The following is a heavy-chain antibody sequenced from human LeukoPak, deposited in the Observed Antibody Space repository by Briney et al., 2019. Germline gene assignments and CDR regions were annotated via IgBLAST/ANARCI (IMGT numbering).Heavy chain of an antibody. D-gene: IGHD6-13*01. CDR1: GYTFTSYD. V-gene: IGHV1-8*01. J-gene: IGHJ5*02. CDR2: MNPNSGNT. Sequence: ASVKVSCKASGYTFTSYDINWVRQATGQGLEWMGWMNPNSGNTGYAQKFQGRVTMTRNTSISTAYMELSSLRSEDTAVYYCARVRFPYSSSWYLDPRGSPNWFDPWDQGTLVTVSS. CDR3: ARVRFPYSSSWYLDPRGSPNWFDP.